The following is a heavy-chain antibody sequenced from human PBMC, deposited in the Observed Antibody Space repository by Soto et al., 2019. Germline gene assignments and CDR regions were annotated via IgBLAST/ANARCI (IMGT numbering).Heavy chain of an antibody. CDR1: GGSITSGGYS. CDR3: DREDSGGLLEL. V-gene: IGHV4-30-2*01. CDR2: IYHTGST. Sequence: SETLSLTCAVSGGSITSGGYSWSWIRQPPGKGLEWIGYIYHTGSTYYNPSLKSRVTISMDTSKNQVSLRLNSATAADTAVYYCDREDSGGLLELRGQGTLVT. J-gene: IGHJ4*02. D-gene: IGHD2-15*01.